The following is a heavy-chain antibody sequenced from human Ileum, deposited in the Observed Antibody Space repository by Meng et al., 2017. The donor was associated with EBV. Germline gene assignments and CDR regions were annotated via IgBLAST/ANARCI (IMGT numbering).Heavy chain of an antibody. J-gene: IGHJ4*02. D-gene: IGHD2-2*01. CDR3: ARFYCSSTSCPHVLFDY. CDR2: ISAYNGNT. CDR1: GFIFTSYA. V-gene: IGHV1-18*01. Sequence: QVQLVQSGAEVKKPGASVKVSCEASGFIFTSYAISWVRQAPGQGLQYMGWISAYNGNTNYAQELQGRVTMTTDTSTSTAYMELRSLRFDDTAVYYCARFYCSSTSCPHVLFDYWGQGPLGTVAS.